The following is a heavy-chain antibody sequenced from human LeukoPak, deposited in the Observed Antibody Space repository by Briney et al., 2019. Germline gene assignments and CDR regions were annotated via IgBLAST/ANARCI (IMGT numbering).Heavy chain of an antibody. Sequence: GGSLRLSCAASGFAFRDYSMNWVRQAPGKGLEWVANINLGGSVISYVDSVKGRCTASRDNAKNSLSLQMNSLRAEDTAVYYCAAWGLHNYWGQGTLVTVSS. D-gene: IGHD7-27*01. CDR3: AAWGLHNY. CDR1: GFAFRDYS. J-gene: IGHJ4*02. V-gene: IGHV3-7*01. CDR2: INLGGSVI.